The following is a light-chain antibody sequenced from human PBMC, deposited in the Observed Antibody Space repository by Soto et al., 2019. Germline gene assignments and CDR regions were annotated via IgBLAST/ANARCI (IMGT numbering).Light chain of an antibody. V-gene: IGKV1-17*01. CDR2: VAS. CDR1: QAIRND. Sequence: DIQMTQSPSSLSASVGDRVTITCRASQAIRNDVGWYQQKPGKDPKRLIYVASRLESGVPSRFSGSGFGTEFTLTISGLQPEDVGTYYCQQHERLPYTFGQGTKLEIK. CDR3: QQHERLPYT. J-gene: IGKJ2*01.